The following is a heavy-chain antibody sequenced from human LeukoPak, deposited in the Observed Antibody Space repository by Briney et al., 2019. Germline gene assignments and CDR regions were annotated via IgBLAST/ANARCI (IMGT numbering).Heavy chain of an antibody. D-gene: IGHD1-26*01. CDR1: GFTFSSYS. Sequence: GGSLRLSCAASGFTFSSYSMNWVRQAPGKGLEWVSYISSSSSTIYYADSVKGRFTISRDNAKNSLHLQMNSLRAEDTAVYYCARDLSGSYDYWGQGTLVTVSS. CDR3: ARDLSGSYDY. V-gene: IGHV3-48*01. CDR2: ISSSSSTI. J-gene: IGHJ4*02.